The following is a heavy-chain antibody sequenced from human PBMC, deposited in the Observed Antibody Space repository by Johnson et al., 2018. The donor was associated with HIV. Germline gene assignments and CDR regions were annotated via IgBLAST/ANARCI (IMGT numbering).Heavy chain of an antibody. CDR3: ARDTVYGETAFDI. V-gene: IGHV3-11*04. CDR1: GFTFSCSA. Sequence: QVQLVESGGGVVQPGRSLRLSCAASGFTFSCSAMSWIRQTPWKGLEWVSYISSGGGSVHYADSVKGRFTISRDNAKNSLYLQMTSLRAEDTAVYYCARDTVYGETAFDIWGQGTMVTVSS. J-gene: IGHJ3*02. CDR2: ISSGGGSV. D-gene: IGHD4-17*01.